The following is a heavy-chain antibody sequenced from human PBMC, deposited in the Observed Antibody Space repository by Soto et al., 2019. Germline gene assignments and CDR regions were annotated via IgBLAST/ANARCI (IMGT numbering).Heavy chain of an antibody. CDR2: ISSDGSDE. CDR3: AKDPAGLWLGESHI. V-gene: IGHV3-30*18. D-gene: IGHD3-10*01. CDR1: GFTFRSNG. J-gene: IGHJ3*02. Sequence: QVQLVESGGGVVQPGRSLRLSCAASGFTFRSNGMQWVRQAPGKGLEWVALISSDGSDEYYADSVKGRFTISRDNSQNTLYLQMSSLRADDTAVYYCAKDPAGLWLGESHIWGQGTVVTVSS.